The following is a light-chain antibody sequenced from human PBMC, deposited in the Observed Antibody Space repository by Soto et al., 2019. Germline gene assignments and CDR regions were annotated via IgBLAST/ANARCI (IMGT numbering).Light chain of an antibody. Sequence: QSVLTQPASVSGSPGQSITISCTGTSSDVGGYNYVSWYQQHPGKAPKLMIYDVSNRPSGVSNRFSGSKSGNTASLTISGLQAEDEADYYCSSYTSSSTPLFGGGTKVTAL. V-gene: IGLV2-14*01. CDR2: DVS. J-gene: IGLJ2*01. CDR1: SSDVGGYNY. CDR3: SSYTSSSTPL.